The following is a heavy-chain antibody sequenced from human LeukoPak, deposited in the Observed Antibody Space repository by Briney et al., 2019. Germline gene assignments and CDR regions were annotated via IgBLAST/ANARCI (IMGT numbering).Heavy chain of an antibody. CDR2: IYYSGST. J-gene: IGHJ5*02. CDR3: ARDPSESWFDP. CDR1: GGSISSYY. V-gene: IGHV4-59*12. Sequence: SETLSLTCTVSGGSISSYYWSWIRQPPGKGLEWIGYIYYSGSTYYNPSLKSRVTISVDTSKNQFSLKLSSVTAADTAVYYCARDPSESWFDPWGQGTLVTVSS.